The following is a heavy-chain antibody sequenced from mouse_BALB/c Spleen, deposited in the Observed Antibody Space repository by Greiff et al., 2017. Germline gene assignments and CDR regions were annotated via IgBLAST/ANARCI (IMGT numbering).Heavy chain of an antibody. Sequence: EVKLMESGPSLVKPSQTLSLTCSVTGDSITSGYWNWIRKFPGNKLEYMGYISYSGSTYYNPSLKSRISITRDTSKNQYYLQLNSVTTEDTATYYCARSPYDYGAWFAYWGQGTLVTVSA. D-gene: IGHD2-4*01. V-gene: IGHV3-8*02. CDR3: ARSPYDYGAWFAY. CDR2: ISYSGST. CDR1: GDSITSGY. J-gene: IGHJ3*01.